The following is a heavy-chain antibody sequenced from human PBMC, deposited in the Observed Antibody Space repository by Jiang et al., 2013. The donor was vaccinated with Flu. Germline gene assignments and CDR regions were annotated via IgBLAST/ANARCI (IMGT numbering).Heavy chain of an antibody. V-gene: IGHV4-30-4*01. CDR3: ARGVAIGWGGKKNWLRP. CDR1: GGSIGSGDYY. J-gene: IGHJ5*02. CDR2: IYYSGST. D-gene: IGHD2-2*02. Sequence: GSGLVKPSQTLSLTCTVSGGSIGSGDYYWSWIRQPPGKGLEWIGYIYYSGSTYYNPSLKSRLTISIDTSKNQFSLNLNSVTAADTAVYYCARGVAIGWGGKKNWLRPLGPGNPGHRLL.